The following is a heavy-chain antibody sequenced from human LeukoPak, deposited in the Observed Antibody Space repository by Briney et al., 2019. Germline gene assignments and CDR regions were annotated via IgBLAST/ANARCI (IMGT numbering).Heavy chain of an antibody. CDR1: GGSISSYY. D-gene: IGHD3-22*01. J-gene: IGHJ4*02. Sequence: SETLSLTWTVSGGSISSYYWSWIRQPPGKGLEWIGYIYYSGSTTYNPSLKSRVTMSVDMSKNQFSLKLTSVTAADTAVYYCARELAGDSSGYYYGGGPIDYWGQGTLVTVSS. V-gene: IGHV4-59*01. CDR3: ARELAGDSSGYYYGGGPIDY. CDR2: IYYSGST.